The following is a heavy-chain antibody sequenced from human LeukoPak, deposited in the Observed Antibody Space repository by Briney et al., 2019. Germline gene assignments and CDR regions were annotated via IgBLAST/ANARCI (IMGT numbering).Heavy chain of an antibody. D-gene: IGHD3-22*01. CDR3: ARDGVGDSSGYSAFDI. Sequence: GGSLRLSCAASGFTFSDYYMSWIRQAPGKGLEWVSAISGSGGSTYYADSVKGRFTISRDNSKNTLYLQMNSLRAEDTAVYYCARDGVGDSSGYSAFDIWGQGTMVTVSS. CDR2: ISGSGGST. J-gene: IGHJ3*02. V-gene: IGHV3-23*01. CDR1: GFTFSDYY.